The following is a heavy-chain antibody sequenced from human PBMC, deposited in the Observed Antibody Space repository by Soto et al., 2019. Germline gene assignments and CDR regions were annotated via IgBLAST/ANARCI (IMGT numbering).Heavy chain of an antibody. CDR3: ARERDRSSSFDY. D-gene: IGHD6-13*01. V-gene: IGHV4-30-4*02. CDR1: GGSVSSGDYY. J-gene: IGHJ4*02. CDR2: IYYSGST. Sequence: PSETLSLTCTVSGGSVSSGDYYWSWIRQPPGKGLEWIGYIYYSGSTYYNPSLKSRVTISVDTSKNQFSLKLSSVTAADTAVYYCARERDRSSSFDYWGQGTLVTVSS.